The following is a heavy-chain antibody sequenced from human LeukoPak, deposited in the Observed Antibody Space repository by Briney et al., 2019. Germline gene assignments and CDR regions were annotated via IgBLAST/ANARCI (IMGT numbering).Heavy chain of an antibody. CDR3: ARSATSYCSSTSCYPVGNFDY. Sequence: SQTLSLTCAISGDSVSSNSAAWNWIRQSPSRGLEWLGRTYYRSNWYSDYAVSVKSRITINPYTSKNQFSLQLNSVTPEDTAVYYCARSATSYCSSTSCYPVGNFDYWGQGTLVTVSS. CDR2: TYYRSNWYS. J-gene: IGHJ4*02. D-gene: IGHD2-2*01. V-gene: IGHV6-1*01. CDR1: GDSVSSNSAA.